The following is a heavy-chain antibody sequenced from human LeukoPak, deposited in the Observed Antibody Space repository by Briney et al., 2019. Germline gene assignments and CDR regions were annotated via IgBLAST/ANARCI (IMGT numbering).Heavy chain of an antibody. D-gene: IGHD6-19*01. J-gene: IGHJ6*03. Sequence: SETLSLTCAVYGGSFSGYYWSWIRQPPGKGLEWIGEINHSGSTNYNPSLKSRVTISVDTSKNQFSLKLSSVTAEDTAVYYCARDPGGSGWYWDYYYYMDVWGKGTTVTVSS. CDR1: GGSFSGYY. CDR2: INHSGST. CDR3: ARDPGGSGWYWDYYYYMDV. V-gene: IGHV4-34*01.